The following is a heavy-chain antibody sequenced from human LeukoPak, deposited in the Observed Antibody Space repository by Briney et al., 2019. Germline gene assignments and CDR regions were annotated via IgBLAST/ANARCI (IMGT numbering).Heavy chain of an antibody. J-gene: IGHJ4*02. D-gene: IGHD3-22*01. CDR1: GYTFTSYD. V-gene: IGHV1-18*01. CDR3: ARGPHERSGYPDD. CDR2: ISPYNGNT. Sequence: GASVKVSCKASGYTFTSYDINWVRQATGQGLEWMGWISPYNGNTNYAQKFQGRVTLTTDTSTSTAYMELRSLRSDDTAVYYCARGPHERSGYPDDWGQGTLVIVSS.